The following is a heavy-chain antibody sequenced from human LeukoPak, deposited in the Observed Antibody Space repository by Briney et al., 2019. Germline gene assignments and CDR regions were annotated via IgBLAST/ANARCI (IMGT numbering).Heavy chain of an antibody. CDR3: ARAGYSSSWQYFAY. CDR1: GFTFSSYA. J-gene: IGHJ4*02. Sequence: GGSLRLSCAASGFTFSSYAMSWVRQAPGKGLEYVSAISSNGGSTYYANSVKGRFTISRDNSKNTLYLQMGSLRAEDMAVYYCARAGYSSSWQYFAYWGQAPLVTVSS. CDR2: ISSNGGST. D-gene: IGHD6-13*01. V-gene: IGHV3-64*01.